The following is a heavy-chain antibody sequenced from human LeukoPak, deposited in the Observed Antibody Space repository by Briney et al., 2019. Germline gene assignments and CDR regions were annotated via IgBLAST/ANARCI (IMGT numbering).Heavy chain of an antibody. Sequence: GGSLRLSCAASGFTLSNFWMTWVRQTPGKGLEWVANIKHDGTETKYVDSVKGRFTISRDNAKNSLYLQMNSLRAEDTAVYFCARGRYSSGWYPDFWGQGALVTVSS. J-gene: IGHJ4*02. CDR1: GFTLSNFW. CDR3: ARGRYSSGWYPDF. CDR2: IKHDGTET. V-gene: IGHV3-7*04. D-gene: IGHD6-19*01.